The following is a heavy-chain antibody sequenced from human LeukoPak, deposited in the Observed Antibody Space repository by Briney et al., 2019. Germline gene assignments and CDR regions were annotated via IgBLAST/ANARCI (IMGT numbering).Heavy chain of an antibody. V-gene: IGHV4-39*07. CDR3: ARALYYDFWSGYTPFDP. D-gene: IGHD3-3*01. J-gene: IGHJ5*02. Sequence: PSETLSLTCTVSGGSISSSSYYWGWIRQPPGKGLEWIGSIYYSGSTYYNPSLKSRVTISVDTSKNQFSLKLSSVTAADTAVYYCARALYYDFWSGYTPFDPWGQGTLVTVSS. CDR1: GGSISSSSYY. CDR2: IYYSGST.